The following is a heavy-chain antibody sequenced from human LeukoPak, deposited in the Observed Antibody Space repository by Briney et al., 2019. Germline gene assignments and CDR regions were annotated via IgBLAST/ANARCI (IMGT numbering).Heavy chain of an antibody. J-gene: IGHJ2*01. V-gene: IGHV4-30-4*01. CDR1: GGSISSGDYY. D-gene: IGHD3-3*01. CDR2: IYYSGST. Sequence: SQTLSLAFTFSGGSISSGDYYWSWIRQPPGKGLEWIGYIYYSGSTYYNPSLKSRVTISVDTSKNQFSLKLSSVTAADTAVYYCARDLLRPYAPGRYFDLWGRGTLVTVSS. CDR3: ARDLLRPYAPGRYFDL.